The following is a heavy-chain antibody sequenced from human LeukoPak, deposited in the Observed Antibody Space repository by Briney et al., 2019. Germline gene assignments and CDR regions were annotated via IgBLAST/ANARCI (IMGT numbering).Heavy chain of an antibody. CDR1: GGSISGYY. CDR3: ARSRSRGYSGDFDC. Sequence: PSETLSLTCIVSGGSISGYYWSWIRQPPGKTLEWVGYIYYSGTTNYNPSLKSRITISKDTSKNQFSLKLTFVTAADTAVYYCARSRSRGYSGDFDCWGQGTLVTVSS. V-gene: IGHV4-59*01. J-gene: IGHJ4*02. D-gene: IGHD5-12*01. CDR2: IYYSGTT.